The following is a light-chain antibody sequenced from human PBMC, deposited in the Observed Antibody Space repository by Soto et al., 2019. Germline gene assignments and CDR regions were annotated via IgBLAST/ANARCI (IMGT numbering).Light chain of an antibody. CDR1: SSDIGGYNS. CDR2: AVS. V-gene: IGLV2-14*01. Sequence: QSALTQPASVSGSPGQSITISCTGTSSDIGGYNSVSWYQQHPGKAPKLVIYAVSNRPSGVSSSFSGSKSGNTASLTMSGLQAEDEATYYCSSYTTSSTLLIFGGGTKLTVL. CDR3: SSYTTSSTLLI. J-gene: IGLJ2*01.